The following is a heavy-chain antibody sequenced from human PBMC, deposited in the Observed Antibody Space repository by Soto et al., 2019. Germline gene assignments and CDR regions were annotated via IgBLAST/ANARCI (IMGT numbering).Heavy chain of an antibody. CDR1: GGSISSGGYY. J-gene: IGHJ3*02. D-gene: IGHD2-15*01. Sequence: SETLSLTCTVSGGSISSGGYYWSWIRQHPGKGLEWIGYIYYSGSTYYNPSLKSRVTISVDTSKNQFSLKLSSVTAADTAVYYCARGWAASDAFGIWGQGTMVTVSS. CDR3: ARGWAASDAFGI. CDR2: IYYSGST. V-gene: IGHV4-31*03.